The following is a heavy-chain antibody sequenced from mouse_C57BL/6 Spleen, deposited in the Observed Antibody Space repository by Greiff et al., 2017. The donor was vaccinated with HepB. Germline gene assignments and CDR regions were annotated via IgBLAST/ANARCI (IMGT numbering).Heavy chain of an antibody. CDR2: LYPGSGST. CDR1: GYTFTSYW. V-gene: IGHV1-55*01. D-gene: IGHD2-4*01. CDR3: AREDYPYAMDY. J-gene: IGHJ4*01. Sequence: QVQLKQPGAELVKPGASVKMSCKASGYTFTSYWITWVKQRPGQGLEWIGDLYPGSGSTNYNEKFKSKATLTVDTSSSTAYMQLSSLTSEDSAVYYCAREDYPYAMDYWGQGTSVTVSS.